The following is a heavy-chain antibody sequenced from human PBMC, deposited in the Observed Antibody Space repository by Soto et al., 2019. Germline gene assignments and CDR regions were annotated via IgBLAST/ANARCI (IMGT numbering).Heavy chain of an antibody. CDR2: IDWDDDK. V-gene: IGHV2-70*01. CDR3: ARSRIAAAGKYYYYYYGMDV. Sequence: SGPTLVNPTQTLTLTCTFSGFSLSTSGMCVSWIRQPPGKALEWLALIDWDDDKYYSTSLKTRLTISKDTSKNQVVLTMTNMDPVDTATYYCARSRIAAAGKYYYYYYGMDVWGQGTTVTVSS. D-gene: IGHD6-13*01. J-gene: IGHJ6*02. CDR1: GFSLSTSGMC.